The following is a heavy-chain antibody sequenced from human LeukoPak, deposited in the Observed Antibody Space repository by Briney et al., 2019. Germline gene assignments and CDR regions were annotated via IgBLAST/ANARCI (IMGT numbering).Heavy chain of an antibody. D-gene: IGHD1-26*01. CDR1: GLTFSAFD. J-gene: IGHJ6*03. Sequence: GGSLRLSCAASGLTFSAFDMNWVRQAPGKVLEWVANIRYDGTKKYYADSVKGRFTTYRDNFEKKLYLQMNGLRAEDTAVYYCARGGVEATVRYYYYMDVWGKGTTVTVSS. CDR3: ARGGVEATVRYYYYMDV. V-gene: IGHV3-30*02. CDR2: IRYDGTKK.